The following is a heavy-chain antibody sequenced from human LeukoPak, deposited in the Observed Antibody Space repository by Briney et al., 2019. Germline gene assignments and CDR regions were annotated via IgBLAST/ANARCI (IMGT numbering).Heavy chain of an antibody. CDR2: ISGSGGST. CDR3: AKDMAYCGGDCYDDAFDI. D-gene: IGHD2-21*02. Sequence: PGGSLRLSCAASGFTFTNYGMSWVRQAPGKGLEWVSAISGSGGSTYYADSVKGRSTISRDNSKNTLYLQMNSLRAEDTAVYYCAKDMAYCGGDCYDDAFDIWGQGTMVTVSS. V-gene: IGHV3-23*01. J-gene: IGHJ3*02. CDR1: GFTFTNYG.